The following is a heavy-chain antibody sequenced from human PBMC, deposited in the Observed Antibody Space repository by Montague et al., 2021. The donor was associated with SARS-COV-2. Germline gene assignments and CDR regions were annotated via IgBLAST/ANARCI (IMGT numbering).Heavy chain of an antibody. J-gene: IGHJ6*02. V-gene: IGHV6-1*01. CDR2: PYYRSKRYN. Sequence: CTISGDSVANISATWNGDRHEPSRGRELLGRPYYRSKRYNDYAVSVRGRVTINPDTSKNQFSLQLNSVTPEDTAIYYCTSGREGNYNVMDVWGQGTTVTVSS. CDR3: TSGREGNYNVMDV. D-gene: IGHD1-1*01. CDR1: GDSVANISAT.